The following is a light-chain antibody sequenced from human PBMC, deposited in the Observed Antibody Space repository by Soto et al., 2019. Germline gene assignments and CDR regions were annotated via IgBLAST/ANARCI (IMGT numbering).Light chain of an antibody. Sequence: SYVLTQPPSVSVAPGQTARITCGGNNIGSKSVHWYQQKPGQAPVLVVDDDSDRPSGVSNRFSGSKSGNTASLTISGLQAEDEADYYCSSYTSSSTYVFGTGTKVTVL. CDR2: DDS. CDR1: NIGSKS. J-gene: IGLJ1*01. V-gene: IGLV3-21*02. CDR3: SSYTSSSTYV.